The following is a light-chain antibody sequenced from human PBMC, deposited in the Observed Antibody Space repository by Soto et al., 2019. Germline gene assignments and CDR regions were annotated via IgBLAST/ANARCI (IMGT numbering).Light chain of an antibody. CDR3: STYTSSSPWV. Sequence: QSALTQPASVSGSPGQSITISCTGSSSDVGGYNYVSWYQQHPDKAPKVIIYDVNNWPSGVSNRFSGSKSGNTASLTISGLQDEDEADYYCSTYTSSSPWVFGTGTKLTVL. CDR2: DVN. J-gene: IGLJ1*01. V-gene: IGLV2-14*01. CDR1: SSDVGGYNY.